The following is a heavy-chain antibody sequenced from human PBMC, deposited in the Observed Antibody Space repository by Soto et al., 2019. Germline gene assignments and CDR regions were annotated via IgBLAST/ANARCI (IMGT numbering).Heavy chain of an antibody. CDR3: ARGYYCPEIEASAPNY. CDR2: MNPNSDNT. V-gene: IGHV1-8*01. CDR1: GNTLTRYD. D-gene: IGHD3-10*01. J-gene: IGHJ4*02. Sequence: QVQLVQSGAEVREPGASVKVSCKASGNTLTRYDMNWVRQATGQGLEWMEWMNPNSDNTGYAQKFQGRVTVTRYTPLGTAYREVRRLKKEDTAVHYGARGYYCPEIEASAPNYWGKGTLVTVSS.